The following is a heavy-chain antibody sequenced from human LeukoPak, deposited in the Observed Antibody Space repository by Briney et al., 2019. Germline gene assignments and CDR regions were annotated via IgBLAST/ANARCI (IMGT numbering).Heavy chain of an antibody. CDR1: GFTFSSYW. CDR3: ARQTMVRGVPLYYYYYMDV. D-gene: IGHD3-10*01. Sequence: PGGSLRLSCAASGFTFSSYWMAWVRQAPGEGLEWVANIKQDGSDKYYVDSVKGRFTISRDNAKGSVYLQMNSLRAEDTAVYYCARQTMVRGVPLYYYYYMDVWGKGTTVTVSS. CDR2: IKQDGSDK. V-gene: IGHV3-7*01. J-gene: IGHJ6*03.